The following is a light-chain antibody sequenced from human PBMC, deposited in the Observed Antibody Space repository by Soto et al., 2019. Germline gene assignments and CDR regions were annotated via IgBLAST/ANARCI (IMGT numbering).Light chain of an antibody. J-gene: IGKJ3*01. CDR1: RTISTF. V-gene: IGKV1-39*01. Sequence: DIQMTQSPSSLSASVGDRLTLTCRASRTISTFLNWYQQKPGTAPKLLITTASTLQSGVPSRFSGSGSGTDFTLTIIRLQREDSATYYCQQSYSPPFTFGHGTRVEI. CDR2: TAS. CDR3: QQSYSPPFT.